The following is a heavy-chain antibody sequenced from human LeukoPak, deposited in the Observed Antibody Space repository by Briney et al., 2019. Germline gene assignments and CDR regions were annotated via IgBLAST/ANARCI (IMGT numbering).Heavy chain of an antibody. CDR3: ARHGSIATGAFTY. D-gene: IGHD6-13*01. J-gene: IGHJ4*02. CDR1: GGSISSYY. Sequence: SETLSLTCTVSGGSISSYYWSRIRQPPGKGLEWIGYIYTSGSTNYNPSLKSRVTISVDTSKNQFSLKLGSVTAADTAVYYCARHGSIATGAFTYWGQGTLVTVSS. CDR2: IYTSGST. V-gene: IGHV4-4*09.